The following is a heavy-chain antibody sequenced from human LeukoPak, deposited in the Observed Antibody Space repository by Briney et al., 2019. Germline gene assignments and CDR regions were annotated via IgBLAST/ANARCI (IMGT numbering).Heavy chain of an antibody. J-gene: IGHJ5*02. Sequence: GASVKVSCTASGFKFTSYDINWVRQASGQGLEWMGWMNPNNGKTGYAQKFQGRVTMTRDTSISTAYMELRGLSSEDTAVYYCVRDGEGVAISVNYWFDPWGQGTLVTVSS. D-gene: IGHD3-10*01. CDR2: MNPNNGKT. V-gene: IGHV1-8*01. CDR3: VRDGEGVAISVNYWFDP. CDR1: GFKFTSYD.